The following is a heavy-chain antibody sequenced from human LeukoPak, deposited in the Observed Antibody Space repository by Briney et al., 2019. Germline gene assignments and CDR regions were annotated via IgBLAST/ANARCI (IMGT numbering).Heavy chain of an antibody. D-gene: IGHD3-16*01. CDR2: LFHSGTT. Sequence: SETLSLTCTVSGDSVSTNLYYWGWIRQPPGKGLEWIGNLFHSGTTYYNPSLKSRVSISVDTSKNQFSLKLNSVTAADTSVYYCAIQGYGRPSFFDHWGQGPLVTVSS. V-gene: IGHV4-39*01. CDR1: GDSVSTNLYY. CDR3: AIQGYGRPSFFDH. J-gene: IGHJ4*02.